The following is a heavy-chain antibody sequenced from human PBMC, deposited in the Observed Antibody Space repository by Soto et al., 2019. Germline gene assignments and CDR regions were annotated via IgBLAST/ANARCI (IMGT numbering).Heavy chain of an antibody. Sequence: PGESLKISCKSYGYSFTTYWIAWVRQMPGKGLEWMGSIHPGESDTRYSPSLQGQVTISADRSITTAYLQWSSLKASDTAMYYCARHEATYYNFYGMAVWGQGTTVTVSS. CDR1: GYSFTTYW. J-gene: IGHJ6*02. CDR3: ARHEATYYNFYGMAV. CDR2: IHPGESDT. V-gene: IGHV5-51*01.